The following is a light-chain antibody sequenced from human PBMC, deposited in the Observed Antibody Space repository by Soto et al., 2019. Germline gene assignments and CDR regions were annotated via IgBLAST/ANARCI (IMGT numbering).Light chain of an antibody. CDR1: QSVSSTF. J-gene: IGKJ1*01. V-gene: IGKV3-20*01. CDR2: GAS. CDR3: QQYGSSPRGT. Sequence: DIVLTQSPGTLSLSPGERATLSCRASQSVSSTFFAWYQQKPGQAPRLLMCGASNRATGIPDRFSGSGSGTDFTLTISRLEPEDFAMYYCQQYGSSPRGTFGQGTKVEVK.